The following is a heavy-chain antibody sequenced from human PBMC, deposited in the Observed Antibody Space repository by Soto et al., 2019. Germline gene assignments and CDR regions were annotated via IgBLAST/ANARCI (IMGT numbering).Heavy chain of an antibody. V-gene: IGHV1-3*01. CDR2: INGGSGDT. J-gene: IGHJ4*02. Sequence: QVQLVQSGAEVKKPGASAKVSCRTYGYTLGTYSMHWVRQAPGQRLEWMGCINGGSGDTRSSQNFQDRVTIFRDTSANTAYMELSRLKSEDSAVYYCARGTNPTSFTTDYWGQGTLVTVSS. CDR3: ARGTNPTSFTTDY. D-gene: IGHD4-4*01. CDR1: GYTLGTYS.